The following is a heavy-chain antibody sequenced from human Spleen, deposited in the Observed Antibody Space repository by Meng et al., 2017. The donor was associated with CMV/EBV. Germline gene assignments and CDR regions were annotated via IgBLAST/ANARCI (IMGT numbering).Heavy chain of an antibody. D-gene: IGHD3-3*02. Sequence: GESLKISCAASGFTVSSNYMSWVRQAPGKGLEWVSVIYSGGSTYYADSVKGRFTISRDNSKNTLYLQMNSLRAEDTAVYYCAKDLALPPTYYFDYWGQGTLVTVSS. CDR3: AKDLALPPTYYFDY. CDR2: IYSGGST. J-gene: IGHJ4*02. CDR1: GFTVSSNY. V-gene: IGHV3-53*01.